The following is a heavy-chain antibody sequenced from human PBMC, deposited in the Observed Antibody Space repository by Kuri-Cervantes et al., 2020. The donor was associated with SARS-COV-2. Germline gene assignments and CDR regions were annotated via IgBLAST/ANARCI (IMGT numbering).Heavy chain of an antibody. CDR2: SRYDGSIK. V-gene: IGHV3-30*02. J-gene: IGHJ4*02. Sequence: GGSLRLSCAASGFTFSNYGMHWVRRVPGKGLEWVAFSRYDGSIKYCADSVKGRFTISRDNSKNTLYLQMNSLRAEDTAVYYCARDRSTHYFDYWGQGTLVTVSS. CDR3: ARDRSTHYFDY. CDR1: GFTFSNYG.